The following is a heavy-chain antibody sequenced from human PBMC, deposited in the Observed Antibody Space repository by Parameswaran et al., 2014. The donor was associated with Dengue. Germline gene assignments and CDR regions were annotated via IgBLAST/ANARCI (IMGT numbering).Heavy chain of an antibody. V-gene: IGHV4-34*01. CDR2: INHSGST. Sequence: ASETLSLTCAVYGGSFSGYYWSWIRQPPGKGLEWIGEINHSGSTNYNPSLKSRVTISVDTSKNQFSLKLSSVTAADTAVYYCALPGTTHYGMDVWGQGTTVTVSS. CDR1: GGSFSGYY. J-gene: IGHJ6*02. D-gene: IGHD1-1*01. CDR3: ALPGTTHYGMDV.